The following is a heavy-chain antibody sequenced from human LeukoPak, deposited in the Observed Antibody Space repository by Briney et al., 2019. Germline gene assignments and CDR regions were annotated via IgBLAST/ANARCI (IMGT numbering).Heavy chain of an antibody. J-gene: IGHJ4*02. CDR2: IYYSGST. CDR3: ARDSGPGEPGFDY. D-gene: IGHD3-16*01. V-gene: IGHV4-39*07. Sequence: SETLSLTCTVSGGSISSSNYYWGWIRQPPGKGLEFIGTIYYSGSTYYNPSLKSRVTISVDTSKNQFSLKLSSVTAADTAVYYCARDSGPGEPGFDYWGQGTLVTVSS. CDR1: GGSISSSNYY.